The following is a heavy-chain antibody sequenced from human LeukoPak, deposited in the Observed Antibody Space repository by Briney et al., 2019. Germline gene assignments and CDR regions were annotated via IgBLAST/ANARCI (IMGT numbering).Heavy chain of an antibody. CDR3: ARAWGDYGKYYFDY. Sequence: GGSLRLSRAASGFTFSSYSMNWVRQAPGKGLEWVSSISSSSSYIYYADSVKGRFTISRDNAKNSLYLQMNSLRAEDTAVYYCARAWGDYGKYYFDYWGQGTLVTVSS. CDR1: GFTFSSYS. V-gene: IGHV3-21*01. CDR2: ISSSSSYI. D-gene: IGHD4-17*01. J-gene: IGHJ4*02.